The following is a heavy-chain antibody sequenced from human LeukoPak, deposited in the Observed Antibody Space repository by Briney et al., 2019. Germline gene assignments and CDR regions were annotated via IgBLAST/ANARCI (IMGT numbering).Heavy chain of an antibody. CDR3: AKAPFPTVTLARFDY. CDR1: GFTVSSNY. CDR2: ISGSGGST. V-gene: IGHV3-23*01. D-gene: IGHD4-17*01. Sequence: PGGSLRLSCAASGFTVSSNYMSWVRQAPGKGLEWVSAISGSGGSTYYADSVKGRFTISRDNSKNTLYLQMNSLRAEDTAVYYCAKAPFPTVTLARFDYWGQGTLVTVSS. J-gene: IGHJ4*02.